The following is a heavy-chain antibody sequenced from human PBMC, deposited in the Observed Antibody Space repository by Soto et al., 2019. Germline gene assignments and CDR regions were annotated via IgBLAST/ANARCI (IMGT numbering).Heavy chain of an antibody. CDR2: ISASGRDT. Sequence: GSLRLSCAASGFTFTNFAMSWVRQAPGRGLEWVSGISASGRDTYYADSVKDRFTVSRDNSKNTLYLQMNSLRAEDTAIYYCAKGKASGWYYFDYWGQGARVTVSS. J-gene: IGHJ4*02. V-gene: IGHV3-23*01. CDR3: AKGKASGWYYFDY. CDR1: GFTFTNFA. D-gene: IGHD6-19*01.